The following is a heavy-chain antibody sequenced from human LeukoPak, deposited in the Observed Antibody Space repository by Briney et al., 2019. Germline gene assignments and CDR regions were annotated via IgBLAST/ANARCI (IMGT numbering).Heavy chain of an antibody. CDR2: IYYSGST. V-gene: IGHV4-39*01. Sequence: SETLSLTCTVSGGSISSSSYYWGWIRQPPGKGLEWIGSIYYSGSTYYNPSLKSRVTISVDTSKNQFSQKLSSVTAADTAVYYCARLEGGYIAAYWFDPWGQGTLVTVSS. CDR1: GGSISSSSYY. J-gene: IGHJ5*02. D-gene: IGHD6-13*01. CDR3: ARLEGGYIAAYWFDP.